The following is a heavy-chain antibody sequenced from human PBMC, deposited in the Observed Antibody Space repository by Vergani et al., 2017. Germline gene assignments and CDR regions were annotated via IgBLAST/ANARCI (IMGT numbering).Heavy chain of an antibody. CDR2: IYYSGST. V-gene: IGHV4-31*01. Sequence: QVQLPESGPGLVKPSQTLSLTCTVSGGSISSGGYYWSWIRQHPGKGLEWIGYIYYSGSTYYNPSLKSLVTISVDTAKNQFSLKLSSVTAADTAVYYCARGPDCSSTSCYEKGAFDIWGQGTMVTVSS. CDR3: ARGPDCSSTSCYEKGAFDI. CDR1: GGSISSGGYY. D-gene: IGHD2-2*01. J-gene: IGHJ3*02.